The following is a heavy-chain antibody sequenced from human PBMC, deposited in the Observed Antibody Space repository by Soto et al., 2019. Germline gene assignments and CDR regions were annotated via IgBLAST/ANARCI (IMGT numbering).Heavy chain of an antibody. CDR2: ISGSGAGT. D-gene: IGHD2-15*01. Sequence: EVHLLESGGGLVQPGGSLRLSCAASGFPFSSYAMSWVRQAPGKGLEWVSGISGSGAGTYYADSVQGRFTISRDNSENTLYLEMNSLRAEDTAVYYCANARYSSGGSCYGLPYYYGMDVWGQGTTVTVSS. V-gene: IGHV3-23*01. J-gene: IGHJ6*02. CDR3: ANARYSSGGSCYGLPYYYGMDV. CDR1: GFPFSSYA.